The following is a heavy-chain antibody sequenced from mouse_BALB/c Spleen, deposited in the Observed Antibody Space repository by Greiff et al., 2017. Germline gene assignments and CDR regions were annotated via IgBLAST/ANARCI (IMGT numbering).Heavy chain of an antibody. Sequence: EVKLVESGPGLVKPSQSLSLTCTVTGYSITSDYAWNWIRQFPGNKLEWMGYISYSGSTSYNPSLKSRISITRDTSKNQFFLQLNSVTTEDTATYYCARHFITTVPWFAYWGQGTLVTVSA. J-gene: IGHJ3*01. D-gene: IGHD1-1*01. CDR3: ARHFITTVPWFAY. CDR2: ISYSGST. V-gene: IGHV3-2*02. CDR1: GYSITSDYA.